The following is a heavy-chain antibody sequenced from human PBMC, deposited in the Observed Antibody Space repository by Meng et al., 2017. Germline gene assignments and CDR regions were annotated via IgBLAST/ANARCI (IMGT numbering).Heavy chain of an antibody. Sequence: HEQLVQSGSELQEPGSSVKVSCKASGSAFTSYAMYWVRQAPGQGLEWMGWINTNTGNPTYAQGFTGRFVFSLDTSVSTAYLQISSLKAEDTAVYYCARENRWEPPDYWGQGTLVTVSS. D-gene: IGHD1-26*01. CDR2: INTNTGNP. CDR3: ARENRWEPPDY. V-gene: IGHV7-4-1*02. CDR1: GSAFTSYA. J-gene: IGHJ4*02.